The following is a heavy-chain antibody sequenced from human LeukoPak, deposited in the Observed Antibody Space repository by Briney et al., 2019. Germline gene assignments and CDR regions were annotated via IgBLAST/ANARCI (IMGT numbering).Heavy chain of an antibody. CDR1: GDSIRSFN. CDR3: VGLVVPGWFDP. D-gene: IGHD2-15*01. Sequence: SETLSLTCTVSGDSIRSFNWNWIRQPPGKGLEWIGYIYYSGSTNYNPSLKSRAIISVDTSKNQISLKLSSVIATDTAVYYCVGLVVPGWFDPWGQGTLVTVSS. V-gene: IGHV4-59*08. J-gene: IGHJ5*02. CDR2: IYYSGST.